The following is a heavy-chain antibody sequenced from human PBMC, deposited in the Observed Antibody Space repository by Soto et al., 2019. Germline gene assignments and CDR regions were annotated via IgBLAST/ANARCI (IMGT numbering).Heavy chain of an antibody. Sequence: PPETLFCTCAIYGGSFSGYYCSGIRPAPGKVLEWIGEINHSGSTNYNPSLKSRVTISVDTSKNQFSLKLSSVTAADTAVYYCARDATVVAATPKHWFDPWGQGTLVTVSS. CDR1: GGSFSGYY. CDR2: INHSGST. D-gene: IGHD2-15*01. V-gene: IGHV4-34*01. CDR3: ARDATVVAATPKHWFDP. J-gene: IGHJ5*02.